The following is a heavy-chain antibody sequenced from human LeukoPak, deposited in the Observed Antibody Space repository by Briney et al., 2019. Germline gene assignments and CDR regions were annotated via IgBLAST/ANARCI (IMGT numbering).Heavy chain of an antibody. Sequence: PSQTLSLTCTVSGGSISSGSYYWSWIRQPAGKGLEWIGRIYTSGSTNYNPSLKSRVTISVDTSKNQFSLKLSSVAAADTAVYYCAREQRWLRQIDYWGQGTLVTVSS. D-gene: IGHD5-24*01. J-gene: IGHJ4*02. CDR3: AREQRWLRQIDY. V-gene: IGHV4-61*02. CDR1: GGSISSGSYY. CDR2: IYTSGST.